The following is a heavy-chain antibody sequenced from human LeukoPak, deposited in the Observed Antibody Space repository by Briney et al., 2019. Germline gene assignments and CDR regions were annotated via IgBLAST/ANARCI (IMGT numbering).Heavy chain of an antibody. CDR3: AREKLDYGDNSAGDYYYYMDV. CDR1: GFTFSSYS. Sequence: PGGSLRLSCAASGFTFSSYSMNWVRQAPGKGLEWVSSISSSSTYIYYADSVKGRFTISRDNAKSSLYLQMNSLRAEDTAVYYCAREKLDYGDNSAGDYYYYMDVWGKGTTVTVSS. D-gene: IGHD4-23*01. V-gene: IGHV3-21*01. CDR2: ISSSSTYI. J-gene: IGHJ6*03.